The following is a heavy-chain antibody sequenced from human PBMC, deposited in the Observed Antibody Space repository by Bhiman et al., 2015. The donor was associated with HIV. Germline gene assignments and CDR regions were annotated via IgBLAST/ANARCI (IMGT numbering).Heavy chain of an antibody. J-gene: IGHJ4*02. Sequence: EVQLVESGGGLVKPGGSLRLSCAASGFTFSRYTMSWVRQAPGKGLEWVSSISSTSTYIYYTDSVKGRFTISRDNAKNSLYLQMNSLRAEDTAVYYCAREVTPGGPRYYFDYWGQGT. CDR1: GFTFSRYT. CDR3: AREVTPGGPRYYFDY. D-gene: IGHD2-21*02. V-gene: IGHV3-21*03. CDR2: ISSTSTYI.